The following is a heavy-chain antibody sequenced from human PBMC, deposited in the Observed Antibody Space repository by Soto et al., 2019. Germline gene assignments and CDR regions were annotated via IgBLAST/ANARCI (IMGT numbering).Heavy chain of an antibody. CDR2: VSGTGGSA. V-gene: IGHV3-23*01. J-gene: IGHJ4*02. Sequence: GGSLRLSCAASGFTFSSDAMTWVRQAPGKGLEWVSGVSGTGGSAYYADSVKGRVTISRDKSTNTLYLHMNSLRAEDTAVYYCARGSAYSDYDLEYWGQGTLVTVSS. CDR1: GFTFSSDA. D-gene: IGHD4-17*01. CDR3: ARGSAYSDYDLEY.